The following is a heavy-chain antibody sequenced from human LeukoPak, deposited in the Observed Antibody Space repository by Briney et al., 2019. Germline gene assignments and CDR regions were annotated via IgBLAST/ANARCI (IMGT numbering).Heavy chain of an antibody. CDR1: GFTFSSYG. V-gene: IGHV3-30*18. D-gene: IGHD3-22*01. CDR2: ISYDGSNK. CDR3: AKDQGYYDSSGYYDY. J-gene: IGHJ4*02. Sequence: PGGSLRLSCAASGFTFSSYGMHRVRQAPGKGLEWVAVISYDGSNKYYADSVKGRFTISRDNSKNTLYLQMNSLRAKDTAVYYCAKDQGYYDSSGYYDYWGQGTLVTVSS.